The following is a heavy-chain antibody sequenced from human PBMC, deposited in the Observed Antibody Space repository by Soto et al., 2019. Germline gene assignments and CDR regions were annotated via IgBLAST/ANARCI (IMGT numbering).Heavy chain of an antibody. D-gene: IGHD3-3*01. J-gene: IGHJ3*02. Sequence: PSWTTSIACTSSRESIWSSYGAWTWQHQGKGLEGIRSIYSSRRTNYNPPPKTRLTTSVDPSKTQSSLKLTSATAADTAVYYCATGPMSYDFWSGYAKAYDAFDIWGQGTMVSVSS. CDR2: IYSSRRT. CDR1: RESIWSSY. CDR3: ATGPMSYDFWSGYAKAYDAFDI. V-gene: IGHV4-4*08.